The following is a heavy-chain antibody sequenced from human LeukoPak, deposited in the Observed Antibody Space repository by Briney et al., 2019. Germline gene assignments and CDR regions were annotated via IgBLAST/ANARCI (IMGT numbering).Heavy chain of an antibody. D-gene: IGHD2-2*02. CDR1: GGTFSSYA. CDR3: ARRLHCSSTSCYTVEAFDI. V-gene: IGHV1-69*01. CDR2: IIPIFGTA. Sequence: GSSVKVSCKGSGGTFSSYAISWVRQAPGQGLEWMGGIIPIFGTANYAQKFQGRVTITADESTSTAYMELSSLRSEDTAVYYCARRLHCSSTSCYTVEAFDIWGQGTMVTVSS. J-gene: IGHJ3*02.